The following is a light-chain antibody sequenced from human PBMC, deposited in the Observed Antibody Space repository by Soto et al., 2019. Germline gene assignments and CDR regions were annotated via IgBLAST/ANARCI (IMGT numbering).Light chain of an antibody. CDR3: LLSYSGVRV. CDR2: DTF. J-gene: IGLJ2*01. V-gene: IGLV7-46*01. Sequence: QTVVTQEPSLTESPGGTVTLTCGSSAGAVTSGHYPYWFQQKPGQAPRTLIYDTFNKHSWTPARFSGSLLGGKAALTLSGAQPEDEADYYCLLSYSGVRVFGGGTQLTVL. CDR1: AGAVTSGHY.